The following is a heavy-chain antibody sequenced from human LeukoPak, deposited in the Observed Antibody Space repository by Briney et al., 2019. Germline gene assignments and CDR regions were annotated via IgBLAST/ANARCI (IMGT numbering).Heavy chain of an antibody. V-gene: IGHV1-24*01. Sequence: EASVKVSCKVSGYTLTELSMHWVRQAPGKGLEWMGGFDPEDGETIYAQKFQGRVTMTEDTSTDTAYMELSSLRSEDTAVYYCATDLATVVTPGYWGQGTLVTVSS. J-gene: IGHJ4*02. CDR3: ATDLATVVTPGY. CDR1: GYTLTELS. CDR2: FDPEDGET. D-gene: IGHD4-23*01.